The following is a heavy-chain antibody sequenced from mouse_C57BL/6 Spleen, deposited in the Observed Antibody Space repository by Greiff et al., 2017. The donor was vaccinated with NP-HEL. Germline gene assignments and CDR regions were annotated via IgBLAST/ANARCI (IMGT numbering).Heavy chain of an antibody. CDR3: ARIHDGYYGYFDY. D-gene: IGHD2-3*01. CDR1: GFTFSDYG. CDR2: ISSGSSTI. V-gene: IGHV5-17*01. Sequence: DVKLVESGGGLVKPGGSLKLSCAASGFTFSDYGMHWVRQAPEKGLEWVAYISSGSSTIYYADTVKGRFTISRDNAKNTLFLQMTSLRSEDTAMYYCARIHDGYYGYFDYWGQGTTLTVSS. J-gene: IGHJ2*01.